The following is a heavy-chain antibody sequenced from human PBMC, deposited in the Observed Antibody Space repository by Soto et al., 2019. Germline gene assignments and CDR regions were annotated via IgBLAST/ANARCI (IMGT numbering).Heavy chain of an antibody. CDR2: ISSSSSYI. Sequence: PGGSLRLSCAASGFTFSSYSMNWVRQAPGKGLEWVSSISSSSSYIYYADSVKGRFTISRDNAKNSLYLQMNSLRAEDTAVYYCARVPIVVVPAANSYYMDVWGKGTTVTVSS. CDR3: ARVPIVVVPAANSYYMDV. CDR1: GFTFSSYS. V-gene: IGHV3-21*01. J-gene: IGHJ6*03. D-gene: IGHD2-2*01.